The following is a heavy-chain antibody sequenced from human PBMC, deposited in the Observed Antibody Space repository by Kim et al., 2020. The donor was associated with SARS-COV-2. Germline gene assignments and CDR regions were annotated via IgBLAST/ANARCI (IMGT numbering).Heavy chain of an antibody. V-gene: IGHV1-3*01. CDR1: GYTFTSYA. D-gene: IGHD3-22*01. J-gene: IGHJ5*02. CDR3: ARSTMIVDKGWFDP. CDR2: INAGNGNT. Sequence: ASVKVSCKASGYTFTSYAMHWVRQAPGQRLEWMGWINAGNGNTKYSQKFQGRVTITRDTSASTAYMELSSLRSEDTAVYYCARSTMIVDKGWFDPWGQGTLVTVSS.